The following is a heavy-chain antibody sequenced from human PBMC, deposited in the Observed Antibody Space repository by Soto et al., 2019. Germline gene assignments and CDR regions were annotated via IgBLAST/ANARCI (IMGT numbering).Heavy chain of an antibody. J-gene: IGHJ4*01. CDR2: IRSKAYGGTT. CDR3: SIDSSSSIIVVRFDY. CDR1: GFTFGDYA. Sequence: GGSLRLSCTASGFTFGDYAMSWFRQAPGKGQEWVGFIRSKAYGGTTEYAASVKGRFTISRDDSKSIAYLQMNSLKTEDTAVYYCSIDSSSSIIVVRFDYWGHGTLVTGSS. V-gene: IGHV3-49*03. D-gene: IGHD3-22*01.